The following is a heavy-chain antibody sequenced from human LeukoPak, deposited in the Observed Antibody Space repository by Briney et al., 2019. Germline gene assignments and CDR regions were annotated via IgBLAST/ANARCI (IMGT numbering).Heavy chain of an antibody. V-gene: IGHV4-61*02. CDR3: ARDDYYGSWSHLRAAFDI. Sequence: SETLSLTCTVSGGSISSGSYYWSWIRQPAGKGLEWIGRIYTSGSTNYNPSLKSRVTISVDTSKNQFSLKLSSVTAADTAVYYCARDDYYGSWSHLRAAFDIWGQGTMVTVSS. CDR1: GGSISSGSYY. CDR2: IYTSGST. J-gene: IGHJ3*02. D-gene: IGHD3-10*01.